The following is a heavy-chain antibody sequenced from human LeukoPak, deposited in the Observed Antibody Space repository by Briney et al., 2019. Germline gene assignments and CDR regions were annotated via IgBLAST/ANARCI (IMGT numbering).Heavy chain of an antibody. J-gene: IGHJ6*02. V-gene: IGHV3-13*01. D-gene: IGHD3-10*01. CDR2: IDNAGDT. Sequence: PGGSLRLSCAASGFTLSNYDMHWVRQVTGKGLEWVSGIDNAGDTYYSDSVRGRFTISREDAKNSLHLQVNSLRAEDTAVYYCTRDGTVIRGLPRRARTFYGMDVWGQGTTVTVSS. CDR3: TRDGTVIRGLPRRARTFYGMDV. CDR1: GFTLSNYD.